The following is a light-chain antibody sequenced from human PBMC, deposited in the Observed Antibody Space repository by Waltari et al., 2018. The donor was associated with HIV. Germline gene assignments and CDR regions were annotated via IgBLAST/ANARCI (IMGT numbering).Light chain of an antibody. Sequence: QSVLTQPPSVSGAPGQRVTISCTGSSSNIGAGYDVHWYQQLPGTAPKLLIYGNSNRPSGVPDRFSGSESGTSASLAITGLQAEDEADYYCQSYDSSLSGYVVFGGVTKLTVL. J-gene: IGLJ2*01. CDR3: QSYDSSLSGYVV. CDR2: GNS. CDR1: SSNIGAGYD. V-gene: IGLV1-40*01.